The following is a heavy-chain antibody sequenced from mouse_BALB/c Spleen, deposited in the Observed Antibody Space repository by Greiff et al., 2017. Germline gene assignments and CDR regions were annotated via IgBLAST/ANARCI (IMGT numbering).Heavy chain of an antibody. CDR1: GYTFTSYW. J-gene: IGHJ2*01. CDR2: IDPSDSET. D-gene: IGHD1-1*01. CDR3: ARSYYGSSSYFDY. V-gene: IGHV1-7*01. Sequence: VQLQQSGAELAKPGASVKMSCKASGYTFTSYWMHWVKQRPGQGLEWIGMIDPSDSETRLNQKFKDKATLTVDKSSSTAYMQLSSPTSEDSAVYYCARSYYGSSSYFDYWGQGTTLTVSS.